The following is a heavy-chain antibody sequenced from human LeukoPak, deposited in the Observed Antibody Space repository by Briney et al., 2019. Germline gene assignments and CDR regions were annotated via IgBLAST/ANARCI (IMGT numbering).Heavy chain of an antibody. J-gene: IGHJ6*03. D-gene: IGHD3-10*01. CDR3: VKFRGIQHYNYHMDV. CDR1: VFTFSSYA. CDR2: LTGSGCNT. V-gene: IGHV3-23*01. Sequence: PGGSLRLSCAASVFTFSSYAMSWVRQAPGEGLEWVSGLTGSGCNTYYADSVKRRFTISRDNSKNTLSLQMNSLRAEDAAVYYCVKFRGIQHYNYHMDVWGKGTTVTVSS.